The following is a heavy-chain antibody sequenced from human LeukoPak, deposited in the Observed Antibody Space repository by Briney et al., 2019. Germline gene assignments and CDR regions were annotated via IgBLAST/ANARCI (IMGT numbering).Heavy chain of an antibody. Sequence: ASVKLSCKASGGTFSSYAISWVRQAPGHGLEWMGGIIPLFGTANYAQKFQGRVTITTDESTSTAYMELSSLRSEDTAVYYCARVNCGGDCYSFGYWGQGTLVTVSS. CDR1: GGTFSSYA. V-gene: IGHV1-69*05. CDR2: IIPLFGTA. D-gene: IGHD2-21*02. CDR3: ARVNCGGDCYSFGY. J-gene: IGHJ4*02.